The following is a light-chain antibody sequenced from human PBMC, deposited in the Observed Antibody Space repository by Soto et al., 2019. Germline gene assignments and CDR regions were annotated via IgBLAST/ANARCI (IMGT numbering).Light chain of an antibody. V-gene: IGLV2-23*02. CDR3: CSYADTPSLFV. CDR2: EVS. J-gene: IGLJ1*01. Sequence: QSALTQPASVSGSPGQSVTISCTGSNSDVGSFDLVSWFQQYPGKAPKLILYEVSKRPLGVSNRFAGSHSGYTASLTISGLQAEGEGDYYCCSYADTPSLFVFGTGTKLTVL. CDR1: NSDVGSFDL.